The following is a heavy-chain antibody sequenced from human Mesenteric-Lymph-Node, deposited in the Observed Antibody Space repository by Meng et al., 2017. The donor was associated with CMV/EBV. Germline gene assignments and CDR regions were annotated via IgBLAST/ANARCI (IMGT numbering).Heavy chain of an antibody. CDR1: GGSFSGYY. Sequence: YGGSFSGYYWSWIRPPPGTGLEWIGEINHSGSTNYNPSLKSRVTISVDTSKNQFSLKLSSVTAADTAVYYCARAGYCSSTSCYRFDYWGQGTLVTVSS. J-gene: IGHJ4*02. D-gene: IGHD2-2*02. CDR2: INHSGST. CDR3: ARAGYCSSTSCYRFDY. V-gene: IGHV4-34*01.